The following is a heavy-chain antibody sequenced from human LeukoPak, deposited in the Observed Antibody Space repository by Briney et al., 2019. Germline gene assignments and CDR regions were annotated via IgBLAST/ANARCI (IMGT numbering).Heavy chain of an antibody. CDR2: ITSDGSTT. J-gene: IGHJ3*02. CDR1: GFTFSSYW. CDR3: ARGNSHAFDI. V-gene: IGHV3-74*01. Sequence: GGSLRLSCAASGFTFSSYWMHWVRQAPGKGLVWVSRITSDGSTTSYADSVKGRFTISRDNAKNTLYLQMNSLRVEETAVYYCARGNSHAFDIWGQGKMVTVSS. D-gene: IGHD3-10*01.